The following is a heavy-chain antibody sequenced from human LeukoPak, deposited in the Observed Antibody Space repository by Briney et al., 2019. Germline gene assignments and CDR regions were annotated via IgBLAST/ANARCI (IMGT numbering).Heavy chain of an antibody. CDR2: INHSGST. CDR1: GGSFSGYY. CDR3: ARDRMVGAPLDAFDI. D-gene: IGHD1-26*01. V-gene: IGHV4-34*01. J-gene: IGHJ3*02. Sequence: SETLSLTCAVYGGSFSGYYWSWIRQPPGKGLEWIGEINHSGSTNYNPSLKSRVTISVDTSKNQFSLKLSSVTAADTAVYYCARDRMVGAPLDAFDIWGQGTMVTVSS.